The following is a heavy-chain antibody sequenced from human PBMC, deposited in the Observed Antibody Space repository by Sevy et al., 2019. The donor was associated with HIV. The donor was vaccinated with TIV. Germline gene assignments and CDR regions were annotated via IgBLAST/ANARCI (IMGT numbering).Heavy chain of an antibody. CDR2: ISRTTTT. CDR3: AREAYYYDSREENWFDP. Sequence: GGSLRLSCKVSGFTFSVYTMHWVGQAPGKGLESVSSISRTTTTYYADSVRGRFTISRDNAKNSLYLEMNSLRDDDTAVYYCAREAYYYDSREENWFDPWGQGTLVTVSS. CDR1: GFTFSVYT. D-gene: IGHD3-22*01. V-gene: IGHV3-48*02. J-gene: IGHJ5*02.